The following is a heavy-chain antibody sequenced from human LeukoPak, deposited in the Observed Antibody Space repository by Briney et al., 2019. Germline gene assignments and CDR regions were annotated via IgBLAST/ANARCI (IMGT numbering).Heavy chain of an antibody. CDR1: GGTLSSYA. J-gene: IGHJ3*02. D-gene: IGHD2-2*01. CDR2: IIPIFGTA. Sequence: SVKVSCKASGGTLSSYAISWVRQAPGQGLEWMGGIIPIFGTANYAQKFQGRVTITADESTSTAYMELSSLRSEDTAVYYCARGPNIVVVPAANLKPDYGVLDAFDIWGQGTIVTVSS. CDR3: ARGPNIVVVPAANLKPDYGVLDAFDI. V-gene: IGHV1-69*13.